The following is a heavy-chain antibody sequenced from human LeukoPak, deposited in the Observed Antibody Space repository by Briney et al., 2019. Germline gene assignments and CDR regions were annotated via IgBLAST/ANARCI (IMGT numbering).Heavy chain of an antibody. V-gene: IGHV1-69*04. CDR2: IIPILGIA. D-gene: IGHD5-24*01. CDR1: GGTFSSYA. Sequence: SVRVSCKAPGGTFSSYAISWVRQAPGQGLEWMGRIIPILGIANYAQKFQGRVTITADKSTSTAYMELSSLRSEDTAVYYCARGGDGYKPFDYWGQGTLVTVSS. CDR3: ARGGDGYKPFDY. J-gene: IGHJ4*02.